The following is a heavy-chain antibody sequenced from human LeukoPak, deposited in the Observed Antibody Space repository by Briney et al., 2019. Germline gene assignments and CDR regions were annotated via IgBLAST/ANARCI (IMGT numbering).Heavy chain of an antibody. CDR1: GGSISSSNW. CDR3: ARDVVGATTRWFDP. J-gene: IGHJ5*02. D-gene: IGHD1-26*01. CDR2: IYHSGST. Sequence: NSSETLSLTCAVSGGSISSSNWWSWVRQPPGKGLEWIGEIYHSGSTNYNPSLKSRVTISVDKSRNQFSLKLSSVTAADTAVYYCARDVVGATTRWFDPWGQGTLVTVSS. V-gene: IGHV4-4*02.